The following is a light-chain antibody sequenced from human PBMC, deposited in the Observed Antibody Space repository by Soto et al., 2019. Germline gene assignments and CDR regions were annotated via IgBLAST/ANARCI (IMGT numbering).Light chain of an antibody. CDR1: YPLSNY. V-gene: IGKV1-39*01. Sequence: DIQMTQSPCSLSASVGDRVTISCRASYPLSNYLNWYQQRPGKAPKLLISAASSLQSGVPSRFSGSESGTDFTLTISSLQPEDCATYYCQQTYNTPITFGQGTRLEIK. J-gene: IGKJ5*01. CDR2: AAS. CDR3: QQTYNTPIT.